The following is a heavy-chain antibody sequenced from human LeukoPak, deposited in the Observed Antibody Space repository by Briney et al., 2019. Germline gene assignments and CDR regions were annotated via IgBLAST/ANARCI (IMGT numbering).Heavy chain of an antibody. J-gene: IGHJ4*02. Sequence: ASVKVSCKASGYTFTSYGISWVRQAPGQGLEWMGWISAYNGNTNYAQKLQGRVTMTTDTSTSTAYMELRSLRSDDTAVYYCARSPLYYDFWSGYCYFDYWGQGTLVTVSS. CDR2: ISAYNGNT. V-gene: IGHV1-18*01. CDR3: ARSPLYYDFWSGYCYFDY. CDR1: GYTFTSYG. D-gene: IGHD3-3*01.